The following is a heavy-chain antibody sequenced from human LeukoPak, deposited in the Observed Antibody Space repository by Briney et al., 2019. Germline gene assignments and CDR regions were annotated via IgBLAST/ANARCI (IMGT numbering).Heavy chain of an antibody. CDR3: AKGPNFGSWRAVDY. CDR2: IAADGAS. CDR1: DSSFRNHD. Sequence: GGSLRLSCAASDSSFRNHDMSWVRQTSETGLEWVSSIAADGASWYADSMRGRFTISRDKSQNILYLQMNSLRADDTAIYYCAKGPNFGSWRAVDYWGQGSLVTVSS. J-gene: IGHJ4*02. D-gene: IGHD3-10*01. V-gene: IGHV3-23*01.